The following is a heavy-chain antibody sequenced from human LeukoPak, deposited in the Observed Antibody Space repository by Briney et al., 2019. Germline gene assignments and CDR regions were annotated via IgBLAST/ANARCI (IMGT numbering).Heavy chain of an antibody. CDR2: IYYSGST. Sequence: SETLSLTCTVSGDSISSRSYYWGWIRQPPGKGLEWIGSIYYSGSTYYNPSLKSRVTISVDTSKNQFSLKLSSVTAADTAVYYCTRDQRSGYSGYDYYYYYYMDVWGKGTTVTVSS. V-gene: IGHV4-39*07. CDR3: TRDQRSGYSGYDYYYYYYMDV. J-gene: IGHJ6*03. CDR1: GDSISSRSYY. D-gene: IGHD5-12*01.